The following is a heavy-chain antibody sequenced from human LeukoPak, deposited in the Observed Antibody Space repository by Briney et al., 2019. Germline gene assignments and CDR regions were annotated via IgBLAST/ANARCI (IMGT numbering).Heavy chain of an antibody. CDR2: IYTSGST. CDR1: GGSISSYY. CDR3: GREYYCSSWYEGFDP. J-gene: IGHJ5*02. Sequence: SETLSLTCTVSGGSISSYYWSWIRQPAGKGLEWIGRIYTSGSTNYNPSLKSRVTMSVDTSKNQFSLKLSSVTAADTAVYYCGREYYCSSWYEGFDPWGQGTLGTVSS. V-gene: IGHV4-4*07. D-gene: IGHD6-13*01.